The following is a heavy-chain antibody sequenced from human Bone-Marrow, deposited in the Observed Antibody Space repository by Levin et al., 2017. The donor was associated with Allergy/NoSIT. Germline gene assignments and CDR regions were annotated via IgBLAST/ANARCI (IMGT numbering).Heavy chain of an antibody. CDR1: GGSISTYY. D-gene: IGHD6-19*01. Sequence: PSETLSLTCTVSGGSISTYYWNWVRQAPGKGLEWIGHIDHSGNTNYNPSLRSRVTMSVDTSKNQIFLSLSSVTAADTAVYYCARRPILSGWGIERWLDPWGQGTLVTVSS. CDR2: IDHSGNT. J-gene: IGHJ5*02. CDR3: ARRPILSGWGIERWLDP. V-gene: IGHV4-59*01.